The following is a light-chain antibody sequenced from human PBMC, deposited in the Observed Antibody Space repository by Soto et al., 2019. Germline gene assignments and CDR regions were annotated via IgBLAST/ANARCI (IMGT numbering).Light chain of an antibody. CDR1: SSNIGAGYD. CDR3: QSYDNSLSGL. Sequence: QSVLTQPPSVSGAPGQRVTISCTGSSSNIGAGYDVQWYQQLPGTAPKLLIYVNSNRPSGVPDRFSGSKSGTSASLAITGLQAEDEADYYCQSYDNSLSGLFGGGTKLTVL. V-gene: IGLV1-40*01. CDR2: VNS. J-gene: IGLJ2*01.